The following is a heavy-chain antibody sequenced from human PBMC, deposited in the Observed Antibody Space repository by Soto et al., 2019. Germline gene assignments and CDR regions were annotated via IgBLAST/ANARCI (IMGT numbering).Heavy chain of an antibody. J-gene: IGHJ4*02. D-gene: IGHD3-16*01. CDR2: IFGADET. CDR1: GFSVTASN. CDR3: ARGGFD. V-gene: IGHV3-53*02. Sequence: EVQLVETGGDLIQPGGSLRLSCAASGFSVTASNMNWVRQAPGKVLEWVSVIFGADETYYADSVRGRFTISRDNSKNTVYLQMDSLRTEDTALYYCARGGFDWGQGTLVTVSS.